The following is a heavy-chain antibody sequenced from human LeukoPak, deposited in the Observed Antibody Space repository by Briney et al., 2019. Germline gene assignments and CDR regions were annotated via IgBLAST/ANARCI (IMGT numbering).Heavy chain of an antibody. J-gene: IGHJ3*02. D-gene: IGHD1-26*01. Sequence: PSETLSLTCTVSGGSISSYDWSWIRQPPGKGLEWIGYIYYSGRTNYNPSLKSRVTISVDTSKNQFSLRLSSVTAADTAVYYCARDRSGSYGFAFDIWGLGTMVTVSS. CDR2: IYYSGRT. CDR3: ARDRSGSYGFAFDI. CDR1: GGSISSYD. V-gene: IGHV4-59*01.